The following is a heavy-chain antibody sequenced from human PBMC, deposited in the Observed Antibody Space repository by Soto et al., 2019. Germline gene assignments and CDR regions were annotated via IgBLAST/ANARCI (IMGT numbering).Heavy chain of an antibody. D-gene: IGHD3-3*01. V-gene: IGHV1-69*13. J-gene: IGHJ4*02. CDR2: IIPIFGTA. CDR1: GGTFSSYA. CDR3: ARGYDFWSGYYYFDY. Sequence: SVKVSCKASGGTFSSYAISWVRQAPGQGLEWMGGIIPIFGTANYAQKFQGRVTITADESTSTAYMELSSLRSEDTAVYYCARGYDFWSGYYYFDYWGQGTLVTVSS.